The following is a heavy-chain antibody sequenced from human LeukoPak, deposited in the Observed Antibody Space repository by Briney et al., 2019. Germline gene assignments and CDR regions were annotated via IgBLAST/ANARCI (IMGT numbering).Heavy chain of an antibody. CDR2: ISYDGSNK. V-gene: IGHV3-30-3*01. J-gene: IGHJ4*02. D-gene: IGHD1-26*01. Sequence: GSLGPSLSASGFTFSRYALHWGRQAPGKGLEGVAVISYDGSNKYYADSVKGRFTISRDNSKNTLYLQMNSLRAEDTAVYYCARDRVGATDYFDYWGQGTLVTVSS. CDR3: ARDRVGATDYFDY. CDR1: GFTFSRYA.